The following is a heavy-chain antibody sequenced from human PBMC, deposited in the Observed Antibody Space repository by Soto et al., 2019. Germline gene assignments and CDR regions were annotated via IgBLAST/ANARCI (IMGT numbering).Heavy chain of an antibody. Sequence: QLVESGGGLVQPGGSLKLSCAASGFTFSDSALHWVRQVSGKGLEWVARIRNKVNNYATIYAASVKGRFSISRDDSKSTAYLHLNSLKTEDTAVYYCARPNDNGDYDWYFDLWGRGTPVTVSS. CDR3: ARPNDNGDYDWYFDL. D-gene: IGHD4-17*01. J-gene: IGHJ2*01. CDR2: IRNKVNNYAT. CDR1: GFTFSDSA. V-gene: IGHV3-73*02.